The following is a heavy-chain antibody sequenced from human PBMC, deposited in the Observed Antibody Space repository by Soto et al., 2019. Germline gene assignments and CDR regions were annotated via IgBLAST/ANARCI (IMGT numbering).Heavy chain of an antibody. CDR1: GGSLSTYP. CDR3: ARDASRVSHYYGLDV. Sequence: QVQFMQSGAEVKEPGSSVKVSCTTSGGSLSTYPISWVRQAPGQGLEWMGMIIPFYGSSNYIERLQGRVTIAVNESTNTAYMELSRLTSEDTAVYYCARDASRVSHYYGLDVWGQGTTVTVSS. V-gene: IGHV1-69*18. CDR2: IIPFYGSS. J-gene: IGHJ6*02.